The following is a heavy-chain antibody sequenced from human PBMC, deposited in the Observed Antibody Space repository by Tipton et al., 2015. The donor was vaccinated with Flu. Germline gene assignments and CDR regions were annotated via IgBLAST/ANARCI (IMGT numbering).Heavy chain of an antibody. D-gene: IGHD2-21*01. J-gene: IGHJ6*02. V-gene: IGHV4-34*01. CDR1: GGSFSGYN. CDR2: IDHSETA. Sequence: GLVKPSETLSLTCVVFGGSFSGYNGMWVRQRPGKGLEWIGEIDHSETASYTPSLRGRVTMSLDRSKNQLSLKVRSMSAADTAVYYCARSFRVAVIGGLDVWGQGTTVSVSS. CDR3: ARSFRVAVIGGLDV.